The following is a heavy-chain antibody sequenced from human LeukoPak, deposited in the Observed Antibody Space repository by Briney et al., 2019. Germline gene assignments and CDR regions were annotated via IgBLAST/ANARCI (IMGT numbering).Heavy chain of an antibody. Sequence: GASVKVSCTASGYTFTSYYMHWVRQAPGQGLEWMGIINPGSDSTSYAQKFQGRVTMTRDTSTSIVYMELSSLRSEDTAVYYCARGRDGYNRNLDYWGQGTLVTVSS. V-gene: IGHV1-46*01. CDR2: INPGSDST. D-gene: IGHD5-24*01. CDR3: ARGRDGYNRNLDY. CDR1: GYTFTSYY. J-gene: IGHJ4*02.